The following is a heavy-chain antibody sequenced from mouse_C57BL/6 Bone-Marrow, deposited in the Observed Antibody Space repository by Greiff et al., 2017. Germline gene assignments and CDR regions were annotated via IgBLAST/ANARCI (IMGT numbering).Heavy chain of an antibody. CDR1: GFTFSSYG. Sequence: EVKLMESGGDLVKPGGSLKLSCAASGFTFSSYGLSWVRQTPDKRLEWVATISSGGSYTYYPDSVKGRFTISRDNAKNTLYLQMSSLKSEDTAMYYCARHRYGSSSWYFDVWGTGTTVTVSS. J-gene: IGHJ1*03. D-gene: IGHD1-1*01. CDR2: ISSGGSYT. CDR3: ARHRYGSSSWYFDV. V-gene: IGHV5-6*01.